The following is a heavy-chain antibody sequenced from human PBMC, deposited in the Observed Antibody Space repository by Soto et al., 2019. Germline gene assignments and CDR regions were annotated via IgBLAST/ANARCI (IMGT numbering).Heavy chain of an antibody. Sequence: QLQLQESGPGLVRPSDTLSLTCAVSGDYIGSSAYFWGWTRQSPGKGLEWIASIGPGGNSNYNPSLKSRVTLSSDSATNPLSLTVSYVSSAETAIDFSARHLSPTGVMDWGKGPLVTVSS. CDR3: ARHLSPTGVMD. V-gene: IGHV4-39*01. CDR2: IGPGGNS. CDR1: GDYIGSSAYF. J-gene: IGHJ4*02. D-gene: IGHD3-16*01.